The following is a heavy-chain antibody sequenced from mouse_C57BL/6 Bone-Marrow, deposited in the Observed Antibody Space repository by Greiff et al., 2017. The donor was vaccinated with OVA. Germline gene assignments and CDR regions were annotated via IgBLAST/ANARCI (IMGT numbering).Heavy chain of an antibody. Sequence: EVHLVESGGDLVKPGGSLKLSCAASGFTFSSYGMSWVRQTPDKRLEWVATISSGGSYTYYPDSVKGRFTISRDNAKNTLYLQMSSLKSEDTAMYYCARRDYGPWFAYWGQGTLVTVSA. D-gene: IGHD1-1*01. CDR1: GFTFSSYG. V-gene: IGHV5-6*01. CDR3: ARRDYGPWFAY. CDR2: ISSGGSYT. J-gene: IGHJ3*01.